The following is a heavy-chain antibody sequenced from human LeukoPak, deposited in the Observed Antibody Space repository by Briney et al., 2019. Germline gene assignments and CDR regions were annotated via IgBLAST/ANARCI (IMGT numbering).Heavy chain of an antibody. CDR3: ARSPVSSPPGHYFDY. CDR2: IYSSGST. D-gene: IGHD2-2*01. J-gene: IGHJ4*02. CDR1: GGSISSYY. V-gene: IGHV4-4*07. Sequence: NPSETLSLTCTVSGGSISSYYWSWIRQPAGKGLEWIGRIYSSGSTNYNPSLGSRVTMSVDTSKNQFSLKLTSVTAADTAVYYCARSPVSSPPGHYFDYWGQGTLVTVSS.